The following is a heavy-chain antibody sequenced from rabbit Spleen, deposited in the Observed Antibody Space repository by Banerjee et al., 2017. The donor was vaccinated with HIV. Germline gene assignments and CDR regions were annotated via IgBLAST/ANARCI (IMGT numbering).Heavy chain of an antibody. Sequence: QEQLEESGGGLVKPEGSLTLTCKASGFSFSDRDVMCWVRQAPGKGLEWIACINTATGKAVYASWAKGRFTISKTSSTPVTLQMTSLTAADTATYFCARGGYGGHIYAMGLWGPGTLVTVS. J-gene: IGHJ4*01. V-gene: IGHV1S45*01. CDR2: INTATGKA. CDR1: GFSFSDRDV. CDR3: ARGGYGGHIYAMGL. D-gene: IGHD4-2*01.